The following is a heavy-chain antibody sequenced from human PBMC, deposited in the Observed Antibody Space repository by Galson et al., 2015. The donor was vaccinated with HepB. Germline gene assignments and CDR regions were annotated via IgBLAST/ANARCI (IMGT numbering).Heavy chain of an antibody. J-gene: IGHJ5*02. CDR1: GFTFSSYG. D-gene: IGHD6-6*01. CDR2: ISYDGSNK. CDR3: AKAPHRLLSKAARGNNWFDP. Sequence: SLRLSCAASGFTFSSYGMHWVRQAPGKGLEWVAVISYDGSNKYYADSVKGRFTISRDNSKTTLYLQMYSLRAEDTAVYYCAKAPHRLLSKAARGNNWFDPWGQGTLVTVSS. V-gene: IGHV3-30*18.